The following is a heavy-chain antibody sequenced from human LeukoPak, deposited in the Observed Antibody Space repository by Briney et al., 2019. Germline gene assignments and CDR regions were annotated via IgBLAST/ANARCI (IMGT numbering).Heavy chain of an antibody. Sequence: SSETLSLTCTVSGGSIGSHYWTWIRQTPGKVLEWIGYVYDIGSTKYNPSLKSRVTISVDTSKNQFSLRLSSVTAADTAVYYCARGGVLKSVDYWGQGTLVAVSS. V-gene: IGHV4-59*11. CDR2: VYDIGST. J-gene: IGHJ4*02. CDR1: GGSIGSHY. CDR3: ARGGVLKSVDY. D-gene: IGHD3-16*01.